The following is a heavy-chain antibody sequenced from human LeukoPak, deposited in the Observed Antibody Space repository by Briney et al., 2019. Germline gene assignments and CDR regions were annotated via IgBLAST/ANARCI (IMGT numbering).Heavy chain of an antibody. CDR1: GFTFSSYA. Sequence: GGFLRLSCAASGFTFSSYAMSWVRQAPGKGLEWVSAISGSGGSTYYADSVKGRFTISRDNSKNTLYLQMNSLRAEDTAVYYCAKGSGSFGVVIRRDYFDYWGQGTPVTVSS. D-gene: IGHD3-3*01. J-gene: IGHJ4*02. CDR2: ISGSGGST. V-gene: IGHV3-23*01. CDR3: AKGSGSFGVVIRRDYFDY.